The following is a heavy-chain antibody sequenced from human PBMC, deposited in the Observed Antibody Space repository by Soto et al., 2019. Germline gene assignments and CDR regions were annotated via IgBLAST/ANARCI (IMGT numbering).Heavy chain of an antibody. Sequence: SETLSLTCAVSGGSISSSNWWSWVRQPPGKGLEWIGEIYHSGSTNYNPSLKSRVTISVDRSKNQFSLKLSSVTAADTAVYYCARAHYGDYGYGMDVWGQGTTVTVSS. CDR2: IYHSGST. D-gene: IGHD4-17*01. CDR3: ARAHYGDYGYGMDV. J-gene: IGHJ6*02. CDR1: GGSISSSNW. V-gene: IGHV4-4*02.